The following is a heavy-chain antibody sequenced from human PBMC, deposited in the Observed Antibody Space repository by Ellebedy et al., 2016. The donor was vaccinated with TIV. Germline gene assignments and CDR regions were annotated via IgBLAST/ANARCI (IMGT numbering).Heavy chain of an antibody. J-gene: IGHJ6*03. V-gene: IGHV1-69*13. CDR1: GYTFTSYG. CDR2: IIPIFGTA. Sequence: SVKVSCXASGYTFTSYGISWVRQAPGQGLEWMGGIIPIFGTANYAQKFQGRVTITADESTSTAYMELSSLRSEDTAVYYCARGSLYDYVWGSYRWFYMDVWGKGTTVTVSS. D-gene: IGHD3-16*02. CDR3: ARGSLYDYVWGSYRWFYMDV.